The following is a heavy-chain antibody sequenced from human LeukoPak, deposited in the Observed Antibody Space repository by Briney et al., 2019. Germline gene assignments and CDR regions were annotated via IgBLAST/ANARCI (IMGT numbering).Heavy chain of an antibody. CDR3: ANHREQQLVLSYYYHGMDV. D-gene: IGHD6-13*01. J-gene: IGHJ6*02. Sequence: SVKVSCKASGGTFSSYAISWVRQAPGQGLEWMGRIIPILGIANYAQKFQGRVTITADKSTSTAYMELSSLRSEDTAVYYCANHREQQLVLSYYYHGMDVWGQGTTVTVSS. V-gene: IGHV1-69*04. CDR1: GGTFSSYA. CDR2: IIPILGIA.